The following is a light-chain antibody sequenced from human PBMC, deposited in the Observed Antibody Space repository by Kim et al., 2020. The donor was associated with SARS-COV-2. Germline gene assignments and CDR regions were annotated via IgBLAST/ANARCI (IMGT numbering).Light chain of an antibody. Sequence: EIVLTQSPGTLSLSPGERATLSCRASQSVSSSYLAWYQLKPGQAPRLLIYGASSRATGIPGRFSGSGSGTDFTLTISRLEPEDFAVYYCQQYGYSLSFGGGTKVDIK. CDR2: GAS. CDR1: QSVSSSY. V-gene: IGKV3-20*01. J-gene: IGKJ4*01. CDR3: QQYGYSLS.